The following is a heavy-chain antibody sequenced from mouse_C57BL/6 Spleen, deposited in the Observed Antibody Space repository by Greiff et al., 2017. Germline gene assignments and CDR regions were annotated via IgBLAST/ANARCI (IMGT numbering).Heavy chain of an antibody. V-gene: IGHV5-9-1*02. CDR1: GFTFSSYA. Sequence: EVKLVESGEGLVKPGGSLKLSCAASGFTFSSYAMSWVRQTPEKRLEWVAYISSGGDYIYYADTVKGRFTISRDNARNTLYLQLSSLKSEDTAMYYCTRAYDYGAMDYWGQGTSVTVSS. CDR2: ISSGGDYI. D-gene: IGHD2-4*01. J-gene: IGHJ4*01. CDR3: TRAYDYGAMDY.